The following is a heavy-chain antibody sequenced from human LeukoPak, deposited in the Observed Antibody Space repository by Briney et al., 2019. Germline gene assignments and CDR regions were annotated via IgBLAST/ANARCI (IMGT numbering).Heavy chain of an antibody. Sequence: PSETLSLTCTVSGGSISSYYWSWIRQPPGKGLEWIGYIYYSGSTNYNPSLKSRVTISVDASKNQFSLKLSSVTAADTAVYYCARDRLTMVRGSYYYYGMDVWGQGTTVTVSS. CDR2: IYYSGST. V-gene: IGHV4-59*01. CDR1: GGSISSYY. CDR3: ARDRLTMVRGSYYYYGMDV. J-gene: IGHJ6*02. D-gene: IGHD3-10*01.